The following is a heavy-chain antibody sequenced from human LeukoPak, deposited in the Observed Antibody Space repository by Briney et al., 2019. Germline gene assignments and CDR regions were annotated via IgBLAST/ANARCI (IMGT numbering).Heavy chain of an antibody. J-gene: IGHJ2*01. CDR1: GYTFTSYW. Sequence: GESLKISCKGSGYTFTSYWIGWVRQMPGKGLEWMGIIFPGDSDTRYSPSFQGQVTISADKSINTAYVQWSSLKASDTAMYYCARRVVNNRNWYFNLWGRGTLVTVSS. CDR3: ARRVVNNRNWYFNL. D-gene: IGHD4-23*01. CDR2: IFPGDSDT. V-gene: IGHV5-51*01.